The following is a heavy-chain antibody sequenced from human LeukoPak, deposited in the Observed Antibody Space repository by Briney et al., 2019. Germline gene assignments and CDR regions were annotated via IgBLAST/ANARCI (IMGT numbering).Heavy chain of an antibody. CDR1: GYTFTGYY. Sequence: ASVKVSCKASGYTFTGYYMHWVRQAPGQGLEWMGGIIPIFGTANYAQKFQGRVTITADESTSTAYMELSSLRSEDTAVYYCARAPTDTILFDYWGQGTLVTVSS. J-gene: IGHJ4*02. CDR2: IIPIFGTA. CDR3: ARAPTDTILFDY. V-gene: IGHV1-69*13. D-gene: IGHD3-10*01.